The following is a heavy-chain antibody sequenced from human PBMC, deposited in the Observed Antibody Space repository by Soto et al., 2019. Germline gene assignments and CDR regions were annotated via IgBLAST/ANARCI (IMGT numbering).Heavy chain of an antibody. Sequence: ASVKVSCKASGYTFTGYYTHWVRQAPGQGLEWMGWITPNSGGTNYAQKFQGRVTMTRDTSISTAYMELSRLRSNDTAVYYCARTTWIQPLGYWGQGTLVTVSS. J-gene: IGHJ4*02. CDR3: ARTTWIQPLGY. V-gene: IGHV1-2*02. D-gene: IGHD5-18*01. CDR2: ITPNSGGT. CDR1: GYTFTGYY.